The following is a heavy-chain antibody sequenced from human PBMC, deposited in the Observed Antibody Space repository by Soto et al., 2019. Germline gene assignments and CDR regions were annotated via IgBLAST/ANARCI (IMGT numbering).Heavy chain of an antibody. D-gene: IGHD6-19*01. J-gene: IGHJ4*02. Sequence: SETLSLTCTVSGGSISSYYWSWIRQPPGKGLEWIGYIYYSGSTNYNPSLKSRVTISVDTSKNQFSLKLSSVTAADTAVYYCARHRGAVADDAIDYWGQGTLVTVSS. V-gene: IGHV4-59*08. CDR2: IYYSGST. CDR3: ARHRGAVADDAIDY. CDR1: GGSISSYY.